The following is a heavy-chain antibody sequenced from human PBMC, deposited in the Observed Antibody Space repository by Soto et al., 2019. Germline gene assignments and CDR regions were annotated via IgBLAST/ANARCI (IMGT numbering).Heavy chain of an antibody. CDR3: ARVYSGSYSDY. D-gene: IGHD1-26*01. CDR2: IFHGGST. V-gene: IGHV4-4*02. CDR1: GCYIRSNNW. J-gene: IGHJ4*02. Sequence: PSETLSLTCAVSGCYIRSNNWWSWVRQPPGKGLEWIGEIFHGGSTYYNPSLKTRVTISVDKSKNQFSLKLSSVTAADTAVYYCARVYSGSYSDYWGQGTLVTVSS.